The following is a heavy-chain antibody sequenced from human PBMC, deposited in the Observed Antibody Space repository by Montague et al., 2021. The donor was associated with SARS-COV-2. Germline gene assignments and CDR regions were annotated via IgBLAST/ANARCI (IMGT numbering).Heavy chain of an antibody. J-gene: IGHJ4*02. CDR2: IYCSGST. CDR1: GGSISSSSYY. Sequence: SETLSLTCTVSGGSISSSSYYWGWIRQPPGKGLEWIGSIYCSGSTYYNPSLKSRVTISVDTSKNQFSLKLSSVTAADTAVYYCARDLNEYSSSGGFDYWGQGTLVTVSS. CDR3: ARDLNEYSSSGGFDY. V-gene: IGHV4-39*07. D-gene: IGHD6-6*01.